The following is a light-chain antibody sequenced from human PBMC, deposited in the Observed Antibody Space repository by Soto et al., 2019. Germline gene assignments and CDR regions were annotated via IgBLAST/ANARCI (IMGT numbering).Light chain of an antibody. V-gene: IGKV1-5*03. CDR2: KAS. CDR3: QQYNSYSYT. CDR1: QTINNW. J-gene: IGKJ2*01. Sequence: DIQMTQSPSTLSASVGDRVTITCRASQTINNWLAWYQQKPGKAPKLLIYKASSLESGAPSRFSGSGSGTEFTLTISSLQPDDFATYYCQQYNSYSYTFGQGTKLEIK.